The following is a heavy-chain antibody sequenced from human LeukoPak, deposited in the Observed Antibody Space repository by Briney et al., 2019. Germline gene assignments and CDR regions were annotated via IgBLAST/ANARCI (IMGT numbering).Heavy chain of an antibody. Sequence: GGSLRLSCAASGFTFSSYSMNWVRQAPGKGLEWVSSISSSSSYIYYADSVKGRFTISRDNAKNSLYLQMNSLRAEDTAVYYCARDQYFNLPDDAFDIWGQGTMVTVSS. CDR1: GFTFSSYS. CDR3: ARDQYFNLPDDAFDI. J-gene: IGHJ3*02. D-gene: IGHD2/OR15-2a*01. V-gene: IGHV3-21*01. CDR2: ISSSSSYI.